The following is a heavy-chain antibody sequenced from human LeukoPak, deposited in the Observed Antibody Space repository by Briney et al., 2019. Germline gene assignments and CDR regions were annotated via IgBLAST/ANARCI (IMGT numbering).Heavy chain of an antibody. J-gene: IGHJ4*02. Sequence: SETLSLTCTLSGGSISTYCWSWIRQPPGKGLEWIGYIYHSGSTNYNPSLKSRVTISVDTSKNQFSLKLSSVTAAGTAVYYCARGGGYASPIGYWGQGALVTVSS. CDR1: GGSISTYC. CDR2: IYHSGST. CDR3: ARGGGYASPIGY. V-gene: IGHV4-59*01. D-gene: IGHD5-12*01.